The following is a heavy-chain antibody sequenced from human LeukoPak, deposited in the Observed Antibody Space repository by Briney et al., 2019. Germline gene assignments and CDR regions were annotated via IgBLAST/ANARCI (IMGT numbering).Heavy chain of an antibody. CDR1: GFIFTTYW. Sequence: GGSLRLSCAASGFIFTTYWMSWVRQAPGKGLEWVAHINIDGNEKFYVDSVRGRFTISRDNAENSLLLQMNDLRAEDTAVYYCARDRPHYGNTNLFDPWGQGTLVTVSS. CDR3: ARDRPHYGNTNLFDP. CDR2: INIDGNEK. V-gene: IGHV3-7*01. J-gene: IGHJ5*02. D-gene: IGHD3-10*01.